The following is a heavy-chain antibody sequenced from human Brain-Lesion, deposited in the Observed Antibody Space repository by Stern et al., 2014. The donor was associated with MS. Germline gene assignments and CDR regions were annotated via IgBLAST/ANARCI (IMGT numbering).Heavy chain of an antibody. CDR2: XKPNNGGH. CDR3: ARAQRGITIFGVVTDYYYLGMDV. Sequence: VQLVQSGSEVKKPGASGKVSCKTSGYIFTGYYIHWVRQAPGQGLEWMAXXKPNNGGHNYEQKFKGRVTMSRDTSISTAYVELSSLTSDDTAVYYCARAQRGITIFGVVTDYYYLGMDVWGQGTTVTVSS. CDR1: GYIFTGYY. J-gene: IGHJ6*02. D-gene: IGHD3-3*01. V-gene: IGHV1-2*02.